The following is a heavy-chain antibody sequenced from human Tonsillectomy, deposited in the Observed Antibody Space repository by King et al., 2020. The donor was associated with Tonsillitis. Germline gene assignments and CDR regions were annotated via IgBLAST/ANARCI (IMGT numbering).Heavy chain of an antibody. Sequence: VQLVQSGAEVKKPGSSVKVSCKASGGTFSSYAISWVRQAPGQGLEWMGRIIPILGIANYAQKFQGRVTITADISTSTAHMELSSLRSDDTAVYYCARDGYSNYNDYWGQGTLVTVSS. CDR2: IIPILGIA. CDR3: ARDGYSNYNDY. V-gene: IGHV1-69*04. CDR1: GGTFSSYA. D-gene: IGHD4-11*01. J-gene: IGHJ4*02.